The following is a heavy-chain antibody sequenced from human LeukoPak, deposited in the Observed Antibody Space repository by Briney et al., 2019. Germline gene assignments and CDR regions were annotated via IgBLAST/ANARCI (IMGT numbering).Heavy chain of an antibody. CDR3: ARFGSSLWFDP. Sequence: PGGSLRLSCAASGFTVSSNYMSWVRQAPGKGLEWVSVIYSGGGTYYADSVKGRFTISRHNSKNTLYLQMNSLRAEDTAVYYCARFGSSLWFDPWGQGTLVTVSS. V-gene: IGHV3-53*04. J-gene: IGHJ5*02. CDR1: GFTVSSNY. CDR2: IYSGGGT. D-gene: IGHD6-13*01.